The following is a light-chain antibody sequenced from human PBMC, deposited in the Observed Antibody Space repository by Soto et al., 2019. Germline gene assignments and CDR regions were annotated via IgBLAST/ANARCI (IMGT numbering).Light chain of an antibody. CDR1: QDIRKY. CDR3: QQSENFPLT. Sequence: DIQMTQSPSSLSASVGDRVTVTCQASQDIRKYLSWYQQKPGKVPKLLIYDASNLETGVPSRFSGSGSGTDFTFTISSLEPEGIATYFCQQSENFPLTFGGGTKVEI. J-gene: IGKJ4*01. CDR2: DAS. V-gene: IGKV1-33*01.